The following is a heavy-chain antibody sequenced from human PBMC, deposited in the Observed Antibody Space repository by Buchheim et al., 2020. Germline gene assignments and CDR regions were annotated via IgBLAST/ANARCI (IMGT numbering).Heavy chain of an antibody. CDR3: VRGVPFGGD. D-gene: IGHD3-10*01. V-gene: IGHV3-7*01. CDR2: IKEDGSEK. J-gene: IGHJ4*02. Sequence: EVHLVESGGGLVQPGGSLRLSCAASGFTFSTHWMHWGRQAPGKGLEWVANIKEDGSEKKYVGSVKGRFTISRDNAKNSLYLQMNNLRAEDTAEYYCVRGVPFGGDWGQGTL. CDR1: GFTFSTHW.